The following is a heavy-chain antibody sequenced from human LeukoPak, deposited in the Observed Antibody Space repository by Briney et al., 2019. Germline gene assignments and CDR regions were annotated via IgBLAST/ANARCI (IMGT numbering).Heavy chain of an antibody. CDR2: LYSDGTT. CDR1: GGSISGYY. J-gene: IGHJ4*02. D-gene: IGHD3-22*01. Sequence: SETLSLTCTVSGGSISGYYWSWVRQPADKGLEWIGRLYSDGTTYYNPSLKRRVTMSVDTSKNQFSLRLRSVTAADTAVYYCARGSSGYTKRYYFDYWGQGALVTVSS. V-gene: IGHV4-4*07. CDR3: ARGSSGYTKRYYFDY.